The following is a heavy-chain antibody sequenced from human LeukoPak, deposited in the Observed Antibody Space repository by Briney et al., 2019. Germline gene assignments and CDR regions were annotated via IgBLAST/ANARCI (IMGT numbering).Heavy chain of an antibody. J-gene: IGHJ4*02. Sequence: GGSLRLSCVASGFTFSHYSMNWVRQAPGKGLEWVSSIRFTGSYIYYADSVKGRFTISRDDAKNLLSLQMISLRAEDTAVYYCATEYSSSSSPFDYWGQGTLVTVSS. CDR1: GFTFSHYS. D-gene: IGHD6-6*01. CDR3: ATEYSSSSSPFDY. CDR2: IRFTGSYI. V-gene: IGHV3-21*01.